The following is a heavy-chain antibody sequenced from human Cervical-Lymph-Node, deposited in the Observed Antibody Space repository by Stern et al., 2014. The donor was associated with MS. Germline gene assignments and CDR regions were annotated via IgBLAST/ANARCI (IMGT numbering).Heavy chain of an antibody. CDR2: IHYNGGST. CDR1: GFLFDDYG. V-gene: IGHV3-20*01. J-gene: IGHJ6*02. CDR3: ARAFCTGGVCYSFPFYGMDV. Sequence: EGQLVESGGGVVRPGGSLRLSCAASGFLFDDYGLSWVRQVPGKGPGWVSAIHYNGGSTDYAASVKGRFTISRDNAKKSLYLRMNSLRVEDTAVYHCARAFCTGGVCYSFPFYGMDVWGQGTTVTVSS. D-gene: IGHD2-8*02.